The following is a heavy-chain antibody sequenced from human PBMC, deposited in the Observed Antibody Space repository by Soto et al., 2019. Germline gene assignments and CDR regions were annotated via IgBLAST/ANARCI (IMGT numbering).Heavy chain of an antibody. D-gene: IGHD2-15*01. J-gene: IGHJ5*02. Sequence: EVQLVESGGGLVKPGGSLRLSFAASGFTFSSYSMNWVRQAPGKGREWVSSISSSSTYIYYADSVKGRFTISRDNAKNSLYLQMNSLRAEDTALYYCAVIGVVAATHWFDPWGQGTLVTVSS. V-gene: IGHV3-21*01. CDR2: ISSSSTYI. CDR1: GFTFSSYS. CDR3: AVIGVVAATHWFDP.